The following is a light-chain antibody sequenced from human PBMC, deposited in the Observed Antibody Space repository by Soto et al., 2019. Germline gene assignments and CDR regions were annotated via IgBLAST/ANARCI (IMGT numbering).Light chain of an antibody. CDR2: DAS. Sequence: DVQMTQSPSTLSASVGDRVTITCRASQSIGLWLAWYQEKPGKAPKPLVYDASSLQTGVSSRFSGSGSGTEFTLTISNLKPDDFASYSCNQSSVFPWTFCQGSNVEI. J-gene: IGKJ1*01. V-gene: IGKV1-5*01. CDR1: QSIGLW. CDR3: NQSSVFPWT.